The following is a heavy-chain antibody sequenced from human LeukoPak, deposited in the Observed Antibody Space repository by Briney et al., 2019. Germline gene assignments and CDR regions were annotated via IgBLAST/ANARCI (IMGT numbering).Heavy chain of an antibody. V-gene: IGHV3-30*18. CDR2: ISFDGSRR. J-gene: IGHJ4*02. CDR3: AKEGTDYGDYPYFFDY. CDR1: GFTFSDSG. Sequence: GGSLRLSCGASGFTFSDSGMHWVRQAPGKGREEVAIISFDGSRRFYADSVRGRFTVSRDNSKNTLFLQMDSLSADDTGVYYCAKEGTDYGDYPYFFDYWGQGTLVTVSS. D-gene: IGHD4-17*01.